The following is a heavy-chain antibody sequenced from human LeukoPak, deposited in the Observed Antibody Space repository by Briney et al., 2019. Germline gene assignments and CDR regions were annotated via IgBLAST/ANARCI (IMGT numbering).Heavy chain of an antibody. D-gene: IGHD6-19*01. CDR1: GFTFSSYA. V-gene: IGHV3-23*01. Sequence: GASLRLSCAASGFTFSSYAMSWVRQAPVKGLEWVSAISGSGGSTYYADSVKGRFTISRDNSKNTLYLQMNSLRAEDTAVYYCAKGSGWYRIVVDYWGQGTLVTVSS. CDR3: AKGSGWYRIVVDY. CDR2: ISGSGGST. J-gene: IGHJ4*02.